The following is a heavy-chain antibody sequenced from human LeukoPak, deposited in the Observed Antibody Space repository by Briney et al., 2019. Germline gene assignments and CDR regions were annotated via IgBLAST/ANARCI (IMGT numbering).Heavy chain of an antibody. CDR3: ARQAPLHCSGGSCFGY. Sequence: GESLKISCKGSGYSFPSYWIGLVRQMPGKGLGWMGIIYPGDSDTRYSPSFQGQVTISADKSISTAYLQWSSLKASDTAMYYCARQAPLHCSGGSCFGYWGQGTLVTVSS. J-gene: IGHJ4*02. CDR1: GYSFPSYW. CDR2: IYPGDSDT. V-gene: IGHV5-51*01. D-gene: IGHD2-15*01.